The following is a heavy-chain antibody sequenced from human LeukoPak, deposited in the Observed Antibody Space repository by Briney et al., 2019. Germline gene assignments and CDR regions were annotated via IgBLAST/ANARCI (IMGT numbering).Heavy chain of an antibody. CDR1: GFTPSGHY. CDR2: IYGGGDT. CDR3: NRYCTHGSCYPPDFQH. D-gene: IGHD2-15*01. J-gene: IGHJ1*01. Sequence: PGGSLRLSCVASGFTPSGHYLSWVPPAPGKGLEWVSVIYGGGDTHYADSVKARFTISRDNSKNTLYLQMNSLRVEDTAVYYCNRYCTHGSCYPPDFQHWGQGTLVTVSS. V-gene: IGHV3-66*01.